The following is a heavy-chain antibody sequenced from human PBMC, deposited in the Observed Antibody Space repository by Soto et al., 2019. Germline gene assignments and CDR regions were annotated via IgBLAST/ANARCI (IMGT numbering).Heavy chain of an antibody. CDR3: AKGRIVDIVATTPFDY. D-gene: IGHD5-12*01. Sequence: GGSLRLSCAASGFTFSSYAMSWVRPAPGKGLEWVSAISGSGGSTYYADSVKGRFTISRDNSKNTLYLQMNSLRAEDTAVYYCAKGRIVDIVATTPFDYWGQGTLVTVSS. CDR2: ISGSGGST. J-gene: IGHJ4*02. CDR1: GFTFSSYA. V-gene: IGHV3-23*01.